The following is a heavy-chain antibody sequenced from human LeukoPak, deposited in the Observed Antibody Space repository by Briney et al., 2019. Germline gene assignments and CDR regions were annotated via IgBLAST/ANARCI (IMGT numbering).Heavy chain of an antibody. CDR3: AKLPGIAAAGPFDY. D-gene: IGHD6-13*01. V-gene: IGHV3-30*02. CDR2: IKYDGSNK. CDR1: GFTFTTNN. J-gene: IGHJ4*02. Sequence: PGGSLRLSCTTSGFTFTTNNMHWVRRAPGKGLEWVAFIKYDGSNKYYGDSVRGRFTLSRDNSKNTLYLQMNSLRAEDTAVYYCAKLPGIAAAGPFDYWGQGTLVTVSS.